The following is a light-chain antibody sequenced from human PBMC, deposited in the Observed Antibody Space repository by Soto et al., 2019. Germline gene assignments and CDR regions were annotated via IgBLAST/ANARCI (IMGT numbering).Light chain of an antibody. J-gene: IGKJ2*03. V-gene: IGKV1-12*01. CDR2: AAS. CDR3: EQASTFPYS. Sequence: DIQVTQSPSSVSANVGDTVTITCRASQDIRRWLAWYQQKPGKAPNLLISAASNLQSGVPSRFSGRGSGTDFTLTISSLQHEDSATDYCEQASTFPYSFGQGTKVEIK. CDR1: QDIRRW.